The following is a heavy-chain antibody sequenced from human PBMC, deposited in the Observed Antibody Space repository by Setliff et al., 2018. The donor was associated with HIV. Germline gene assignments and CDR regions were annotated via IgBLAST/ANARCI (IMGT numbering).Heavy chain of an antibody. V-gene: IGHV3-48*03. Sequence: PGGSLRLSCAASGFTFSSYEMNWVRQAPGKGLEWVSYISSSGSTIYYADSVKGRFTISRDNAKNSLYLQMNSLRAEDTAVYYCARPSQEDYYDSSAGGSAFDIWGQGTMVTVSS. CDR3: ARPSQEDYYDSSAGGSAFDI. CDR2: ISSSGSTI. J-gene: IGHJ3*02. CDR1: GFTFSSYE. D-gene: IGHD3-22*01.